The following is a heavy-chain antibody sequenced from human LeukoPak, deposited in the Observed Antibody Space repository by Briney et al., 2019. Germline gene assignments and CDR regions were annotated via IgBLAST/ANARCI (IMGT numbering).Heavy chain of an antibody. J-gene: IGHJ6*03. CDR1: GGSISSSSYY. D-gene: IGHD2-2*01. Sequence: PSETLSLTCTVSGGSISSSSYYWGWIRQPPGKGLEWIGSIYYSGSTYYNPSLKSRVTISVDTSKNQFSLKLSSVTAADTAVYYCARGGGYQLLRASYYYMDVWGKGTTVTVSS. CDR3: ARGGGYQLLRASYYYMDV. CDR2: IYYSGST. V-gene: IGHV4-39*01.